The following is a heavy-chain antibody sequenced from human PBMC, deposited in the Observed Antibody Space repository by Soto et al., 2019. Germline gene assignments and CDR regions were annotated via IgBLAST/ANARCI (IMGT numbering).Heavy chain of an antibody. V-gene: IGHV3-30*18. CDR1: GFTFSSYG. Sequence: QVQLVESGGGVVQPGRSLRLSCAASGFTFSSYGMHWVRQAPGKGLEWVAVISSVKGRFTISRDNSKNTLYLQMNSLRAEETAVYYCANDGQGYCISTSCSNWFDPWGQGTLVTVSS. CDR3: ANDGQGYCISTSCSNWFDP. J-gene: IGHJ5*02. D-gene: IGHD2-2*01. CDR2: IS.